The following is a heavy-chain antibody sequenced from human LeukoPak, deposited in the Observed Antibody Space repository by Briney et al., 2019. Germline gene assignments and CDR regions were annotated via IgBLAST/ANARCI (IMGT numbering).Heavy chain of an antibody. Sequence: ASVTVSFTASGYTFTSYAMNWVRQAPGQGLEWMGWINTNTGNPTYAQGFTGRFVFSLDTSVSTAYLQISSLKAEDTAVYYCAREGLSIDIWGQGTMVTVSS. V-gene: IGHV7-4-1*02. CDR3: AREGLSIDI. J-gene: IGHJ3*02. CDR2: INTNTGNP. CDR1: GYTFTSYA.